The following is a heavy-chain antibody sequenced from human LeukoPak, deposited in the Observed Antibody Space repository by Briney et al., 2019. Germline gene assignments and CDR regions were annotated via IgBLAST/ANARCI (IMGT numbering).Heavy chain of an antibody. J-gene: IGHJ5*01. CDR3: AKGYGSGWYDNWFDS. CDR1: GFTFSDYY. Sequence: GGSLRLSCAASGFTFSDYYMSSSGNSISYADSVKGRFTISRDNAKNSLYLQMDTLRAEDTALYYCAKGYGSGWYDNWFDSWGQGTLVTVSS. CDR2: SSGNSI. D-gene: IGHD6-19*01. V-gene: IGHV3-11*01.